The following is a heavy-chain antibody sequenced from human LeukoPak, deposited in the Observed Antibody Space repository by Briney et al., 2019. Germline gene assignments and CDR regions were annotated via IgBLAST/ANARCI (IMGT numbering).Heavy chain of an antibody. V-gene: IGHV3-30-3*01. CDR3: AKVPLYDFWSGIYFDY. J-gene: IGHJ4*02. CDR1: GYTFSTYT. Sequence: GGSLRLSCAASGYTFSTYTMQWVRQAPGKGLEWVAVISYDGSSKYYADSVKGRFTISRDNSKNTLYLQMNSLRAEDTAVYYCAKVPLYDFWSGIYFDYWGQGTLVTVSS. CDR2: ISYDGSSK. D-gene: IGHD3-3*01.